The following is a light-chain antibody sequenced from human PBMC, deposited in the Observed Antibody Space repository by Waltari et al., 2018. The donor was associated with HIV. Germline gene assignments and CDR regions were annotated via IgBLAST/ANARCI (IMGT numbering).Light chain of an antibody. J-gene: IGKJ4*01. CDR2: WSS. Sequence: IVMNQSPGSLAVSLGGRAPINFKSNQSVFYSSTNKNFLAWFQHKLGQPPKLLIYWSSTRDSGVPDRFSGRGSATDFTLIINNLQAEDLAVYYCQQYYGLPLTFGGGTKVQIK. V-gene: IGKV4-1*01. CDR1: QSVFYSSTNKNF. CDR3: QQYYGLPLT.